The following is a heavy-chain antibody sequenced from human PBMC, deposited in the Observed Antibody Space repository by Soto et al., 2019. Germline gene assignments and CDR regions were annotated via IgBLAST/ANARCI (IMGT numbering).Heavy chain of an antibody. CDR1: GGSFSGYY. CDR2: IDHSGST. Sequence: QVQLQQWAAGLLKPSETLSLTCAVYGGSFSGYYWSWIRQPPGKGQEWLGEIDHSGSTNYNPSLRIRVTTAVDTSKHQSCLKVSSVTAADTAVYYCARGRRQWLVQGYFDYWGQGTLGTVSS. D-gene: IGHD6-19*01. CDR3: ARGRRQWLVQGYFDY. J-gene: IGHJ4*02. V-gene: IGHV4-34*01.